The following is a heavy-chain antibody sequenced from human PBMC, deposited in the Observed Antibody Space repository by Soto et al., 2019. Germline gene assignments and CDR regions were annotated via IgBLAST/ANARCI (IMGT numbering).Heavy chain of an antibody. CDR1: GVTFISYS. CDR3: ARLVASETGYGMDV. Sequence: GPLIHSCAASGVTFISYSMKWVRQAPGKGLKWVSSITGSSSYIFYADSAKGRFTISRDNAKNTVYLQMNSLRAEDTGVYYCARLVASETGYGMDVWGQGTTVTVSS. CDR2: ITGSSSYI. J-gene: IGHJ6*02. D-gene: IGHD3-9*01. V-gene: IGHV3-21*06.